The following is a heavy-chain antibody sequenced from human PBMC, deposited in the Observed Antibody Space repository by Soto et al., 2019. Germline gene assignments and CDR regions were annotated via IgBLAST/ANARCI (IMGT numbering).Heavy chain of an antibody. J-gene: IGHJ4*02. CDR1: GRTFLISA. D-gene: IGHD1-26*01. Sequence: VKLVQSGAEVKTPGSSVRVSCKTAGRTFLISAIAWVRQAPGQGLEWLGGIIPIIGTIHIAQNFQGRVNFTADRSTSTAYIDLSRLRSEDTATYFCARGKEWEQPSSQYYFDYWGQGSQVIVTS. V-gene: IGHV1-69*06. CDR2: IIPIIGTI. CDR3: ARGKEWEQPSSQYYFDY.